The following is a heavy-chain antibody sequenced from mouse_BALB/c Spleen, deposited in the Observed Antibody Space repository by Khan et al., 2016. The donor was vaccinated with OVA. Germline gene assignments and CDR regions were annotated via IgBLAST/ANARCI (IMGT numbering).Heavy chain of an antibody. CDR3: ARSGDGSFAY. Sequence: EVQLQESGPELVKPGASVRISCKTSGYTFTDFNLDWVKQSHGKSLEWLGYILPNNGGTGHNQKFKTKATLTIDSSSSTAYMEIRSLTSEDSALYYCARSGDGSFAYWRQGTLVTVSA. CDR1: GYTFTDFN. J-gene: IGHJ3*01. CDR2: ILPNNGGT. D-gene: IGHD1-2*01. V-gene: IGHV1S29*02.